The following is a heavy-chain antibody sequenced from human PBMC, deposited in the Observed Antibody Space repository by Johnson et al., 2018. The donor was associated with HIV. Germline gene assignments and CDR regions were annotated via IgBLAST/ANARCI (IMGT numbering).Heavy chain of an antibody. CDR3: AKDMGAYQLLYAFDI. CDR2: ISSSGDII. CDR1: GFTFSDYY. D-gene: IGHD2-2*02. V-gene: IGHV3-11*04. Sequence: QVQLVESGGGLVKPGGSLRLSCAASGFTFSDYYMTWIRQAPGKGLEWLSFISSSGDIIRYADSVKGRFTISRDNSKNTLYLQMNSLRAEDTAVYYCAKDMGAYQLLYAFDIWGQGTMVTVSS. J-gene: IGHJ3*02.